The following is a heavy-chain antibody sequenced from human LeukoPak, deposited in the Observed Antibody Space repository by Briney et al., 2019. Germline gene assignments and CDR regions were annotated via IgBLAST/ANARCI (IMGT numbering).Heavy chain of an antibody. CDR2: VYNSGST. CDR3: VRDRELYY. Sequence: SETMSLTCSVSVGSINIYYCSWIRHPPGKGLEWIGYVYNSGSTDYNPSLKSRVTISVGTSKNQFSLKVNSVTASDTAVYYCVRDRELYYWGQGILVTVSS. CDR1: VGSINIYY. D-gene: IGHD1-26*01. V-gene: IGHV4-59*01. J-gene: IGHJ4*02.